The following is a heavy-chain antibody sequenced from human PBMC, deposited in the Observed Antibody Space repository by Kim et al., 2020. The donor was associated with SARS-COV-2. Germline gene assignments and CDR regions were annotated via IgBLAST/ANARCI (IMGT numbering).Heavy chain of an antibody. J-gene: IGHJ5*02. Sequence: YSQKFQGRVTISRDTSASTAYMELSSLRSEDTAVYYCARWNSGGGALDPWGQGTLVTVSS. CDR3: ARWNSGGGALDP. V-gene: IGHV1-3*01. D-gene: IGHD6-19*01.